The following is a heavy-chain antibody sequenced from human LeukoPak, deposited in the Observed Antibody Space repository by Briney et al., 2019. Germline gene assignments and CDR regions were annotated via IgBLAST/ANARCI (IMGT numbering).Heavy chain of an antibody. J-gene: IGHJ1*01. CDR3: ARMGDSSGYYFRRVEYFQH. V-gene: IGHV3-7*01. Sequence: GGSLRLSCAASGFTVSSNYMSWVRQAPGKGLEWVANIKQDGSEKYHVDSVKGRFTISRDNAKNSLYLQMNSLRAEDTAVYYCARMGDSSGYYFRRVEYFQHWGQGTLVTVSS. CDR2: IKQDGSEK. D-gene: IGHD3-22*01. CDR1: GFTVSSNY.